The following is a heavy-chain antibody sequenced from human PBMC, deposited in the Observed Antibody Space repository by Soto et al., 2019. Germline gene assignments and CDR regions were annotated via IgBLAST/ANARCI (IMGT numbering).Heavy chain of an antibody. CDR2: ISSSSSYI. V-gene: IGHV3-21*01. D-gene: IGHD6-6*01. Sequence: PGGSLRLSCAASGFTFSSYSMNWVRQAPGKGLEWVSSISSSSSYIYYADSVKGRFTISRDNAKNSLYLQMNGLRAEDTAVYYCARGPAGYSSSSLLRNQYYFDYWGQGTLVTVSS. J-gene: IGHJ4*02. CDR3: ARGPAGYSSSSLLRNQYYFDY. CDR1: GFTFSSYS.